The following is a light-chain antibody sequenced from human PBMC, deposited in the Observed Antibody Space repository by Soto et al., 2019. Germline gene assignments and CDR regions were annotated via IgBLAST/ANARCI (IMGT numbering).Light chain of an antibody. CDR1: QSVSSN. CDR2: GAS. J-gene: IGKJ4*01. V-gene: IGKV3-15*01. CDR3: QQYNNWPPLP. Sequence: EIVLKQSPATLSLTQGERATLSCRASQSVSSNLAWYQQKPGQAPRLLIYGASTRATGIPARFSGSGSGTEFTLTISSLQSEDFAVYYCQQYNNWPPLPFGGGTNVDI.